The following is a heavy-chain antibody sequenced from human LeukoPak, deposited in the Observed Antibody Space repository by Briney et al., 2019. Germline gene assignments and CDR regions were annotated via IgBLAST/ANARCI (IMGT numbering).Heavy chain of an antibody. CDR1: GGSISSSSYY. CDR3: AVIRNYYYYYGMDV. J-gene: IGHJ6*02. Sequence: PSETLSHTCTVSGGSISSSSYYWGWIRQPPGKGLEWIGSIYYSGSTYYNPSLKSRVTISVDTSKNQFSLKLSSVTAADTAVYYCAVIRNYYYYYGMDVWGQGTTVTVSS. CDR2: IYYSGST. V-gene: IGHV4-39*01. D-gene: IGHD3-10*01.